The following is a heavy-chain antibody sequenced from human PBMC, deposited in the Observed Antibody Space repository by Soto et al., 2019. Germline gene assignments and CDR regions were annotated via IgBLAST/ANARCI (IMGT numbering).Heavy chain of an antibody. V-gene: IGHV4-59*01. CDR1: GGSISSYY. J-gene: IGHJ5*02. CDR3: ARETIAAAEKNWFDP. D-gene: IGHD6-13*01. Sequence: SETLSLTCNVSGGSISSYYWSWIRQPPGKGLEWIGYIYYSGSTNYNPSLKSRVTISVDTSKNQFSLKLSSVTAADTAVYYCARETIAAAEKNWFDPWGQGTLVTVSS. CDR2: IYYSGST.